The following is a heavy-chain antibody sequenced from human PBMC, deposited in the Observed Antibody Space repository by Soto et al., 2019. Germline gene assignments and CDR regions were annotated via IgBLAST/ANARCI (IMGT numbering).Heavy chain of an antibody. CDR1: GFTFNTYA. V-gene: IGHV3-23*01. CDR3: AKESPNAVAGS. Sequence: EVQLLESGGGLVQPGGSLRLSCAASGFTFNTYAMSWVRQAPGKGLEWVSAISGRGDRAYYAHSVEGRFTIYRDNSKDTVSLQMDSLRAEDTAIDYCAKESPNAVAGSWGQGTLVAVSS. D-gene: IGHD6-19*01. J-gene: IGHJ4*02. CDR2: ISGRGDRA.